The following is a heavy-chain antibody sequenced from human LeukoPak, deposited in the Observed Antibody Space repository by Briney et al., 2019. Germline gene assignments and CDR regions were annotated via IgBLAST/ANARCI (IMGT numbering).Heavy chain of an antibody. CDR3: ARGGYYYGSGSYFWFDP. CDR1: GYTFTSYA. D-gene: IGHD3-10*01. J-gene: IGHJ5*02. V-gene: IGHV1-8*01. Sequence: ASVKVSCKASGYTFTSYAINWVRQATGQGLEWMGWMNPNTGNTGYAQKFQGRVTMIRNTSISTAYMELSSLRSEDTAVYYCARGGYYYGSGSYFWFDPWGQGTLVSVSS. CDR2: MNPNTGNT.